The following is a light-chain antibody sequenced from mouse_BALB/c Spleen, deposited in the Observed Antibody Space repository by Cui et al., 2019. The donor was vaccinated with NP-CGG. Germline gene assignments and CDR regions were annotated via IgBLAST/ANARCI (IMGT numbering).Light chain of an antibody. CDR3: ALWYSNHWV. CDR2: GTN. V-gene: IGLV1*01. CDR1: TGAVTTSNY. J-gene: IGLJ1*01. Sequence: PVVPQESASTTSPGETVTLTCRSSTGAVTTSNYANWVQEKPDHLFTGLIGGTNNRAPGVPARFSGSLIGDKAALTITGAQTEDEAIYFCALWYSNHWVFGGGTKLTVL.